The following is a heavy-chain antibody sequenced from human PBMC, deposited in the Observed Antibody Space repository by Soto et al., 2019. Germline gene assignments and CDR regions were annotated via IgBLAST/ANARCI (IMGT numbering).Heavy chain of an antibody. D-gene: IGHD1-7*01. CDR2: IIPIFGTA. J-gene: IGHJ6*02. Sequence: QVQLVQSGTEVKKPGSSVKVSCKASGGTFSSYAISWVRQAPGQGLEWMGGIIPIFGTANYAQKFQGRVTITADESTSTAYMELSSLRSEDTAVYYCASDLELRMPGDMDVWGQGTTVTVSS. CDR3: ASDLELRMPGDMDV. V-gene: IGHV1-69*01. CDR1: GGTFSSYA.